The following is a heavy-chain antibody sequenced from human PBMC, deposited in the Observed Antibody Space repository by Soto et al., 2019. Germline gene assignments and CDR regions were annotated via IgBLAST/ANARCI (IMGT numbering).Heavy chain of an antibody. D-gene: IGHD2-2*01. Sequence: SETLSLTCTVSGGSISSGGYYWSWIRQHPGKGLEWIGYIYYSGSTYYNPSLKSRVTISVDTSKNQFSLKLSSVTAADTAVYYCARAHHIVLVPAAPPTVWFDHWGQGTLVT. J-gene: IGHJ5*02. CDR2: IYYSGST. V-gene: IGHV4-31*03. CDR1: GGSISSGGYY. CDR3: ARAHHIVLVPAAPPTVWFDH.